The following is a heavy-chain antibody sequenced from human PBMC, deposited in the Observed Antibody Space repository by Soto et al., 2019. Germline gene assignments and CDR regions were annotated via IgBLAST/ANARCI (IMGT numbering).Heavy chain of an antibody. V-gene: IGHV4-59*08. D-gene: IGHD3-16*01. CDR2: EYSGTT. Sequence: QVQLQESGPGLVKPSETLTLTCTVSGASISRDHWNWIRQPPGKGLEWIGEYSGTTNYNPSLGSRVTISVDTSTNQIPLKLNSVTAADPAVYFCATYFTGGGGRGYWGQGTLVTVSS. CDR1: GASISRDH. J-gene: IGHJ4*02. CDR3: ATYFTGGGGRGY.